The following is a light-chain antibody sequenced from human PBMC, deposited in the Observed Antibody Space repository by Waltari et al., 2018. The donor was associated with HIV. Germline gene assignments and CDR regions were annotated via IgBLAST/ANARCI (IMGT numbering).Light chain of an antibody. J-gene: IGLJ2*01. CDR3: QSYDSSLSGSV. Sequence: SVLTQPPSVSGAPGPRVTISCTGSSSNIGARFDVHWYQQLPRTAPKLLIYGNNNRPSGVPDRFSGSKSGTSASRAITGLQAEDEDDDYCQSYDSSLSGSVFGGGTKLTVL. CDR2: GNN. CDR1: SSNIGARFD. V-gene: IGLV1-40*01.